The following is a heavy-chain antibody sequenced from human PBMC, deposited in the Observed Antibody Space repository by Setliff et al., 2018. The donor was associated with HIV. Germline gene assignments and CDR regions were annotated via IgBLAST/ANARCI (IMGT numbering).Heavy chain of an antibody. V-gene: IGHV4-61*02. Sequence: NPSETLSLTCTVSGGSISSGDYYWSWIRQPAGKGLEWIGRIYTSGSTNYNPSLKSRVTMSVDTSKNQFSLKLSSVTAADTAVYYCARVDKAYCGGDCYSDTGGLYYMDVWGKGTTVTVSS. CDR2: IYTSGST. CDR1: GGSISSGDYY. CDR3: ARVDKAYCGGDCYSDTGGLYYMDV. D-gene: IGHD2-21*02. J-gene: IGHJ6*03.